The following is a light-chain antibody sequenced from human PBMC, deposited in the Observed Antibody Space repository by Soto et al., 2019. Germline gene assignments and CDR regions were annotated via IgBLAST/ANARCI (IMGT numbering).Light chain of an antibody. CDR1: QSVRSRY. J-gene: IGKJ4*02. CDR2: DAS. CDR3: QQYGSSVT. V-gene: IGKV3-20*01. Sequence: DIVLTQSPGTLSLSPGERATLSCRASQSVRSRYLAWYQQKAGQAPRLLIYDASRRATGIPDRFSGSGSGTDFTLISSRVEPEYCAVYYCQQYGSSVTCGGGTKVEIK.